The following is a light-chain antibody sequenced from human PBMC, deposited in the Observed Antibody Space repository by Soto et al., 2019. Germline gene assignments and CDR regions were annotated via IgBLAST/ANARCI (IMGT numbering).Light chain of an antibody. V-gene: IGKV3-15*01. J-gene: IGKJ5*01. CDR1: QSVGNN. CDR3: QQYNGWPIT. Sequence: DIVLTRSPVTLSLSPGERSILSCRASQSVGNNLAWHQQKPGQAPRLLIYGASTRATGFPARFSGSGSGTEFTLTISSLQSEDFAVYYCQQYNGWPITFGQGTRLEIK. CDR2: GAS.